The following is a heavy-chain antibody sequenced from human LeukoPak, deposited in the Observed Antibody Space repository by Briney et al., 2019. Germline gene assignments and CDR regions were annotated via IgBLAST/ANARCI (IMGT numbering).Heavy chain of an antibody. CDR2: ISGSGGST. Sequence: RTGGSLRLSCAASGFTFSSYAMSWVRQAPGKGLEWVSAISGSGGSTYYADSVKGRFTISRDNSKNTLYLQMNSLRAEDTAVYYCAKVSYYYYDSSGYFDYWGQGTLVTVSS. CDR1: GFTFSSYA. V-gene: IGHV3-23*01. D-gene: IGHD3-22*01. J-gene: IGHJ4*02. CDR3: AKVSYYYYDSSGYFDY.